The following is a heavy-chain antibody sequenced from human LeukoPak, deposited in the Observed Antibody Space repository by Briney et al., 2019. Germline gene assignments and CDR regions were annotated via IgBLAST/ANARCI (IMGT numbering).Heavy chain of an antibody. Sequence: SETLSLTCTVSGGSIGTYSWNWIRQPPGKGLEWIGYIYYSGTTNYNPSLKSRVTISVDTSKNQFSLKLSSVTAADTAVYYCARGVFIAAAQYAYWGQGTLVTVSS. CDR1: GGSIGTYS. CDR2: IYYSGTT. CDR3: ARGVFIAAAQYAY. D-gene: IGHD6-13*01. J-gene: IGHJ4*02. V-gene: IGHV4-59*01.